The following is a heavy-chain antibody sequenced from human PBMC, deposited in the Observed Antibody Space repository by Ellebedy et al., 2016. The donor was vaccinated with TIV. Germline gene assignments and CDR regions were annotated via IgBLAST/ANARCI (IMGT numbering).Heavy chain of an antibody. CDR2: ITYFGST. D-gene: IGHD6-13*01. V-gene: IGHV4-59*01. J-gene: IGHJ4*02. CDR3: AKLGNPAQAAAGAGY. Sequence: SETLSLTXTVSGGSISNFYWSWIRQPPGKGLEWIGYITYFGSTSYNPSLKSRVIMSLDTSKNQLSLELSSVTAADTAVYYCAKLGNPAQAAAGAGYWGQGTLVIVSS. CDR1: GGSISNFY.